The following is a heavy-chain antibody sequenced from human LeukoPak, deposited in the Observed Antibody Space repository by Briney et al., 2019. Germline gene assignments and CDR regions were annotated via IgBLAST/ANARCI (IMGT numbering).Heavy chain of an antibody. V-gene: IGHV3-48*02. CDR2: ISSSNSTI. Sequence: GGSLRLSCAASGFTFSSYSMNWVRQAPGKGLEWVSYISSSNSTIYYADSVKGRFTISRDNAKNSLYLQMNSLRDEDTAVYYCASSPYPEYYFDYWGQGTLVTVSS. CDR1: GFTFSSYS. J-gene: IGHJ4*02. CDR3: ASSPYPEYYFDY.